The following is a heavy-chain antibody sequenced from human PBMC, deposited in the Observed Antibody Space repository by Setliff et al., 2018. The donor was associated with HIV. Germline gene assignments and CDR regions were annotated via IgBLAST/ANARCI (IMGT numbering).Heavy chain of an antibody. CDR3: AVMGHCSANSCFRTEGFDY. D-gene: IGHD2-15*01. CDR2: INPNSGAT. Sequence: ASVKVSCKASGYTFLSYGISWVRQAPGQGLEWMGWINPNSGATNLAQKFQGSVTLTRDTSITTAYMELRGLRSDDTAVYYCAVMGHCSANSCFRTEGFDYWGQGTLVTVSS. CDR1: GYTFLSYG. V-gene: IGHV1-2*02. J-gene: IGHJ4*02.